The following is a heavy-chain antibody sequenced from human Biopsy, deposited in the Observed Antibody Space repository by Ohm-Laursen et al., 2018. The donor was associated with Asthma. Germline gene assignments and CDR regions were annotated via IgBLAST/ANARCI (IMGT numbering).Heavy chain of an antibody. J-gene: IGHJ4*02. V-gene: IGHV3-30*18. CDR1: GFTFSNYG. D-gene: IGHD1-26*01. CDR3: AKDVFPGWELRRGPDY. CDR2: ISFDGSNK. Sequence: SLRLSCAASGFTFSNYGMHWVRQAPGKGLDWVAVISFDGSNKNYTDSVKGRFTISRDNSRNTLHLQMNSLRAEDTAVYYCAKDVFPGWELRRGPDYWGQGTLVTVFS.